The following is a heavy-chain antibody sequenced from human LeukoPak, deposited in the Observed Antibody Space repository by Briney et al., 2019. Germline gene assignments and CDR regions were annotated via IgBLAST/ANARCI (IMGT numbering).Heavy chain of an antibody. CDR1: GGSFSGYY. CDR3: ARGSYEGIAAAGTFDP. V-gene: IGHV4-34*01. CDR2: INHSGST. D-gene: IGHD6-13*01. J-gene: IGHJ5*02. Sequence: SETLSLTCAVYGGSFSGYYWSWIRQPPGKGLEWIGEINHSGSTNFNPSLKSRVSISVDMSKKQFSLKLSSVTAADTAVYYCARGSYEGIAAAGTFDPWGQGTLVTVSS.